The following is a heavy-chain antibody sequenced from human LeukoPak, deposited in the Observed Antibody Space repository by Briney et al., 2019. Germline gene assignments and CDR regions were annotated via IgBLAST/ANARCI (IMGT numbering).Heavy chain of an antibody. J-gene: IGHJ5*02. V-gene: IGHV1-8*02. Sequence: ASVKVSCKASGYTFTSYDINWVRQATGQGREWMGWMNPNSGNTGYAQKFQGRVTMTRDTSINTAYMELSSLRSEDTAVYYCARMFHYASSEKWFDPWPQRTLLTVSS. CDR3: ARMFHYASSEKWFDP. CDR1: GYTFTSYD. D-gene: IGHD3-22*01. CDR2: MNPNSGNT.